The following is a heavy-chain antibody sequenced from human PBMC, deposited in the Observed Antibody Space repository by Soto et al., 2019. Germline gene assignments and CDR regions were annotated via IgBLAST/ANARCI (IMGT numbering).Heavy chain of an antibody. CDR3: AKDQASGQGSFDS. V-gene: IGHV3-30*18. CDR2: ISYDGSNQ. CDR1: GVTFNIYG. Sequence: XGSLILSCAASGVTFNIYGMHWVRQAPDKGLEWVALISYDGSNQYYADSVKGRFTISRDNSKNTLFLQMNSLRADDTAVYYCAKDQASGQGSFDSWGQGPLVTVSS. J-gene: IGHJ4*02.